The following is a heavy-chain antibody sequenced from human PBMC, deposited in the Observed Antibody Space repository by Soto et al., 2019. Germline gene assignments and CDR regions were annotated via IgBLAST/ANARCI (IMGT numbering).Heavy chain of an antibody. J-gene: IGHJ4*02. CDR2: IWYDGTDK. D-gene: IGHD1-1*01. CDR1: GFAFSGYA. Sequence: QVQLVESGGGVVQPGRSLRLSCAASGFAFSGYAMHWVRQAPGKGLEWVAVIWYDGTDKYSADSVEGRFTISRDNSKNTLYLQMNSLRAEDTAVYSCARDLKTRQLDYWGQGTLVTVSS. V-gene: IGHV3-33*01. CDR3: ARDLKTRQLDY.